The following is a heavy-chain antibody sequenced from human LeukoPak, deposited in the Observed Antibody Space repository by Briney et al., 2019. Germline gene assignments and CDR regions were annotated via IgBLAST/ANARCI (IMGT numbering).Heavy chain of an antibody. CDR1: GFTFDDYG. J-gene: IGHJ4*02. V-gene: IGHV3-20*04. CDR2: INWNGGVI. Sequence: SGGSLRLSCAASGFTFDDYGMSWVRQAPGKGLEWVSGINWNGGVISYADSVKGRFTISRDNAKNSLYLQMNSLRAEATALYYCVRGYSSGYYFDCWGQGTLVTVSS. D-gene: IGHD3-22*01. CDR3: VRGYSSGYYFDC.